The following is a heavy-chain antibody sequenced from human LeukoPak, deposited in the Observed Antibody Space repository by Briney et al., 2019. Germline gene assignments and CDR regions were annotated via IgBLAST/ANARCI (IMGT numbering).Heavy chain of an antibody. CDR3: ARDYSVRYYSSTSCSRVPYYFDY. CDR2: IYYSGST. Sequence: SQTLSLTCTVSGGSISSGGYYWSWIRQHPGKGLEWIGYIYYSGSTYYNPSLKSRVTISVDTSKNQFSLKLSSVTAADTAVYYCARDYSVRYYSSTSCSRVPYYFDYWGQGTPVTVSS. D-gene: IGHD2-2*01. CDR1: GGSISSGGYY. V-gene: IGHV4-31*03. J-gene: IGHJ4*02.